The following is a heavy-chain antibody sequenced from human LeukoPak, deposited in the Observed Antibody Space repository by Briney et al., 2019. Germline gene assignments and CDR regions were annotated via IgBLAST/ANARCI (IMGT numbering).Heavy chain of an antibody. Sequence: PGGSLRLSCAASGFKFSSYAMSWVRQAPGKGLEWVSAISGSGGSTYYADSVKGRFTISRDNSKNTLYIQMNSLRAEDTAVYYCARAMGMGGYYYEYWGQGTLVTVSS. V-gene: IGHV3-23*01. J-gene: IGHJ4*02. CDR2: ISGSGGST. CDR1: GFKFSSYA. D-gene: IGHD3-22*01. CDR3: ARAMGMGGYYYEY.